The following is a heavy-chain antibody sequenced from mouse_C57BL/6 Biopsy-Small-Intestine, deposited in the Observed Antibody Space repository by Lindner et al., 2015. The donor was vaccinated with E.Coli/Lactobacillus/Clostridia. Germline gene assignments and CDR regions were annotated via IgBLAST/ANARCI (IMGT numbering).Heavy chain of an antibody. V-gene: IGHV1-52*01. D-gene: IGHD2-5*01. CDR2: IDPSDSET. CDR1: GYTFTSYW. J-gene: IGHJ2*01. CDR3: AKSYYSKPYYFDY. Sequence: VQLQESGAEMVRPGASVKLSCKASGYTFTSYWMHWVKQRPGQGLEWIGKIDPSDSETHYNQKFKGKATLTVDKSSSTAYMQLNSLTSEDSAVYYCAKSYYSKPYYFDYWGQGTTLTVSS.